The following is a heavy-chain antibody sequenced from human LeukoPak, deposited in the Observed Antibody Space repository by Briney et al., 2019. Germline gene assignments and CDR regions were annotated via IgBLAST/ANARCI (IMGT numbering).Heavy chain of an antibody. V-gene: IGHV3-48*01. CDR2: ISSSSSTI. J-gene: IGHJ6*02. CDR3: ARVDLTSGSSWDYYYYGMDV. Sequence: PGGSLRLSCAASGFTFSSYSMNWVRQAPGKGLEWVSYISSSSSTIYYADSVKGRFTISRDNAKNSLYLQMNSLRAEDTAVYYCARVDLTSGSSWDYYYYGMDVWGQGTTVTVSS. CDR1: GFTFSSYS. D-gene: IGHD6-13*01.